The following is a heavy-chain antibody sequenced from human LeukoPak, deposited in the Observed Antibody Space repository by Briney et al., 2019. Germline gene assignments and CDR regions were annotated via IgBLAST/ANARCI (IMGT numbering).Heavy chain of an antibody. V-gene: IGHV3-74*01. D-gene: IGHD3-22*01. J-gene: IGHJ3*02. CDR1: GFTFSSYW. Sequence: GGSLRLSCAASGFTFSSYWMHWVRQAPGKGLVWVSRINSDGSSTSYADSVKGRFTISRDNAKNMLYLQMNSLRAEDTAVYYCARVDYYDSSGYYMDAFDIWGQGTMVTVSS. CDR3: ARVDYYDSSGYYMDAFDI. CDR2: INSDGSST.